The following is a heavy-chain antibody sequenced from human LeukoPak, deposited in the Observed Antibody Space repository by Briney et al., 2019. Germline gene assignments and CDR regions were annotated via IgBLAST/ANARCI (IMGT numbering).Heavy chain of an antibody. J-gene: IGHJ4*02. CDR3: ATGQYYDSSGYYSAFDY. V-gene: IGHV1-24*01. CDR1: GYTLTELS. D-gene: IGHD3-22*01. Sequence: ASVKVSCKVSGYTLTELSMHWVRQAPGKGLEWMGGFDPEDGETIYAQKFQGRVTMTEDTSTDTAYMELSSLRSEDTAVYYCATGQYYDSSGYYSAFDYWGQGTLVTVSS. CDR2: FDPEDGET.